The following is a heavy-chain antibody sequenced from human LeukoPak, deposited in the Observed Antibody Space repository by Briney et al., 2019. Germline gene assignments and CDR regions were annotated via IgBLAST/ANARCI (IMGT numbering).Heavy chain of an antibody. V-gene: IGHV3-23*01. J-gene: IGHJ4*02. CDR3: AKDGIPYSSGWSFDY. CDR1: GFTFSSYG. D-gene: IGHD6-19*01. Sequence: PGGSLRLSCAASGFTFSSYGMSWVRQAPGKGLEWVSAISGSGGSTYYADSVKGRFTISRDNSKNTLYLQMNSLRAEDTAVYYCAKDGIPYSSGWSFDYWGQGTLVTVSS. CDR2: ISGSGGST.